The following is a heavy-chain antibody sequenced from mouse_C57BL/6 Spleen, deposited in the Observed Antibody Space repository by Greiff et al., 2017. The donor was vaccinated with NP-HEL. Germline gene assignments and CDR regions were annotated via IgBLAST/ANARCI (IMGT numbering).Heavy chain of an antibody. J-gene: IGHJ4*01. CDR3: AATTVVAPHAMDY. CDR1: GYTFTDYY. Sequence: VQLQQSGPELVKPGASVKISCKASGYTFTDYYMNWVKQSHGKSLEWIGDINPNNGGTSYNQKFKGKATLTVDKSSSTAYMELRSLTSEDSAVYYCAATTVVAPHAMDYWGQGTSVTVSS. V-gene: IGHV1-26*01. D-gene: IGHD1-1*01. CDR2: INPNNGGT.